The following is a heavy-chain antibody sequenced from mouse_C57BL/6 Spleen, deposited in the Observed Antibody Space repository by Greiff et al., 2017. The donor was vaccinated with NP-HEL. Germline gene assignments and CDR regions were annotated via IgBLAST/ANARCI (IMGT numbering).Heavy chain of an antibody. CDR1: GFSLTSYG. CDR2: IWSGGST. D-gene: IGHD1-1*01. CDR3: ASLYYYGSSSGYFDV. Sequence: VQLQESGPGLVQPSQSLSITCTVSGFSLTSYGVHWVHQSPGKGLEWLGVIWSGGSTDYNAAFISRLSISKDNSKSQVFFKMNSLQADDTAIYYCASLYYYGSSSGYFDVWGTGTTVTVSS. J-gene: IGHJ1*03. V-gene: IGHV2-2*01.